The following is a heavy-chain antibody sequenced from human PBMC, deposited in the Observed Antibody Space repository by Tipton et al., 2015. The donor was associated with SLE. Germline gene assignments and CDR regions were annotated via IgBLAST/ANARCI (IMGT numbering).Heavy chain of an antibody. CDR2: ISSSSSYI. V-gene: IGHV3-21*01. CDR1: GFTFSSYS. D-gene: IGHD2-15*01. Sequence: SLRLSCAASGFTFSSYSMNWVRQAPGKGLEWVSSISSSSSYIYYADSVKGRFTISRDNAKNSLYLQMNSLRAEDTAVYYCARDLDTIGYCSGGSCYSPYNYGMDVWGQGTTVTVSS. CDR3: ARDLDTIGYCSGGSCYSPYNYGMDV. J-gene: IGHJ6*02.